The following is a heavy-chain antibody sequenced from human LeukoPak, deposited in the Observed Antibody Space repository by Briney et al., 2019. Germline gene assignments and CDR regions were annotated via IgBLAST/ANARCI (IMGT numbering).Heavy chain of an antibody. Sequence: GGSLRLSCAASGFSFSSFWMSWVRQAPGKGLEWVANIKTDGSEKSYVDSVKGRFTISRDSGKNSLYLQMNSLRAEDTAVYYCARWSGAYHTFDYWGQGTLVTVSS. D-gene: IGHD1-14*01. CDR1: GFSFSSFW. CDR2: IKTDGSEK. CDR3: ARWSGAYHTFDY. V-gene: IGHV3-7*04. J-gene: IGHJ4*02.